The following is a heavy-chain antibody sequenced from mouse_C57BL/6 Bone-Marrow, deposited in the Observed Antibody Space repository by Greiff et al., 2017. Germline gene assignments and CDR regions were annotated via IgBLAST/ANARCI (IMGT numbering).Heavy chain of an antibody. D-gene: IGHD1-2*01. V-gene: IGHV1-53*01. J-gene: IGHJ4*01. CDR2: INPSNGGT. CDR3: ARSRDNYAYCYAMDY. CDR1: GYTFTSYW. Sequence: QVQLQQSGTELVKPGASVKLSCKASGYTFTSYWMHWVKQRPGQGLEWIGNINPSNGGTNYNEKFKSKATLTVDKSSSTAYMQLSSLTSEDSAVYYCARSRDNYAYCYAMDYWGKGTSVTVSS.